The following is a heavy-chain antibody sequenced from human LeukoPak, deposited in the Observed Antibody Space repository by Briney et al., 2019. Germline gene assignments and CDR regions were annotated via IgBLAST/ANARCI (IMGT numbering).Heavy chain of an antibody. CDR1: GFTFSSYS. CDR2: ISSSSSTI. J-gene: IGHJ4*02. D-gene: IGHD3-3*01. V-gene: IGHV3-48*04. Sequence: PGGSLRLSCAASGFTFSSYSMNWVRQAPGKGLEWVSYISSSSSTIYYADSVKGRFTISRDNAKNSLYLQMNSLRAEDTAVYYCARDVGDFWSGYSSGDLGYFDYWGQGTLVTVSS. CDR3: ARDVGDFWSGYSSGDLGYFDY.